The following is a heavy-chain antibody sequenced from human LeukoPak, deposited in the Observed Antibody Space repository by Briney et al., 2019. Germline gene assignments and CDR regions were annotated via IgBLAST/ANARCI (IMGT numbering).Heavy chain of an antibody. D-gene: IGHD2-2*01. CDR2: IRYDGSNK. CDR1: GFTFSSYG. Sequence: PGGSLRLSCAASGFTFSSYGMHWVRQAPGKGLEWVAFIRYDGSNKYYADSVKGRFTISRDNSKNTLYLQMNSLRAEDTAVYYCAKGVDGAMGLYQLLSMDVWGKGTTVTVSS. V-gene: IGHV3-30*02. J-gene: IGHJ6*03. CDR3: AKGVDGAMGLYQLLSMDV.